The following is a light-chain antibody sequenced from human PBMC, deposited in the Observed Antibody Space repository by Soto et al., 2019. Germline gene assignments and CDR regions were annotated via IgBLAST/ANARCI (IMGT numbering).Light chain of an antibody. CDR3: QVWNSSSDPAV. V-gene: IGLV3-21*04. J-gene: IGLJ2*01. CDR2: YDS. Sequence: SYELTQPPSVSVAPGKTARITCGGNNIGSKSVHWYQQKPGQAPVLVIYYDSDPPSGIPERFSASNSGNTATLTISRVEAGDEAHYYCQVWNSSSDPAVFGGGTQVTVL. CDR1: NIGSKS.